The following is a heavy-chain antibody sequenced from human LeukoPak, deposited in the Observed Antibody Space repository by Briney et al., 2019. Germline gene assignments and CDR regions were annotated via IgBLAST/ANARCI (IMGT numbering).Heavy chain of an antibody. J-gene: IGHJ6*03. Sequence: GGSLRLSCAASGFTFSSYWMSWVRQAPGKGLEWVANIKQDGSEKYYVDSVKGRFTISRDNAKNSLYLQMNSLRAEDTAVYYCARLPVPGVTTYYYYYYYMDVWGKGTTVTVPS. CDR1: GFTFSSYW. CDR2: IKQDGSEK. CDR3: ARLPVPGVTTYYYYYYYMDV. D-gene: IGHD2-21*02. V-gene: IGHV3-7*01.